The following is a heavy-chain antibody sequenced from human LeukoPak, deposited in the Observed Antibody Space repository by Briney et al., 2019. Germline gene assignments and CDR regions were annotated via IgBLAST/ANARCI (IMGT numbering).Heavy chain of an antibody. CDR1: VGSIRSYY. D-gene: IGHD6-13*01. Sequence: PSETLSLTCKVSVSVGSIRSYYWSWIRQPPGKALEWIGYIYYSGSTDYNPSLESRVTISLDTSKNQFSLKLSSVTAADTAVYYCASIRWSILAAAELRTHIHWFDPWGQGTLVTVSS. CDR3: ASIRWSILAAAELRTHIHWFDP. V-gene: IGHV4-59*08. CDR2: IYYSGST. J-gene: IGHJ5*02.